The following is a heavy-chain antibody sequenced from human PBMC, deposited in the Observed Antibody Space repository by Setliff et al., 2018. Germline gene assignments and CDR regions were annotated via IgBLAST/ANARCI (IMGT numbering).Heavy chain of an antibody. Sequence: GGSLRLSCAASGFTFNNYAMSWVRQAPGKRLEWVSVVYRGGSTTFYADSVKGRFTISRDDSKNTLYLQMNSLTVDDTAVYYCAKDLGDDGHYYYMDVWGKGTTVTVSS. J-gene: IGHJ6*03. CDR3: AKDLGDDGHYYYMDV. D-gene: IGHD4-17*01. CDR1: GFTFNNYA. CDR2: VYRGGSTT. V-gene: IGHV3-23*03.